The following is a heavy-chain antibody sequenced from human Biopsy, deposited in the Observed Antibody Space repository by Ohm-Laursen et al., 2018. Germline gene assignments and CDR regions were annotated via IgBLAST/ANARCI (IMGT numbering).Heavy chain of an antibody. V-gene: IGHV1-8*01. Sequence: GASVKVSCKASGYTFTDYNVNWVRQATGQGLEWMGWMNPNSGNTGYAQKFQGRVTMTRNTSISTAYTELSSLTSVDTAVYYCARDFNYDGGGSFNFDYWGQGTLVTVSS. CDR3: ARDFNYDGGGSFNFDY. J-gene: IGHJ4*02. CDR2: MNPNSGNT. D-gene: IGHD3-22*01. CDR1: GYTFTDYN.